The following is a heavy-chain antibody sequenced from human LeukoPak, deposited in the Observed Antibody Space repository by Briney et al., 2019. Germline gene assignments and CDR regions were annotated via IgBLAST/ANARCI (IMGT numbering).Heavy chain of an antibody. J-gene: IGHJ5*02. Sequence: SETLSLTCSVSGGSISSYYWSWIRQPAGKGLEWIGRIYTSGSTNYNPSLKSQVTMSVDTSKNQFSLKLSSVTAADTAVYYCARAPSVGFGELLPNWFDPWGQGTLVTVST. D-gene: IGHD3-10*01. CDR1: GGSISSYY. CDR2: IYTSGST. V-gene: IGHV4-4*07. CDR3: ARAPSVGFGELLPNWFDP.